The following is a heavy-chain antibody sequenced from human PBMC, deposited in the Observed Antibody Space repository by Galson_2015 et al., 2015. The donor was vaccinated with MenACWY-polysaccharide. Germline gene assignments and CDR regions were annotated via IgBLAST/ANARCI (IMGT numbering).Heavy chain of an antibody. V-gene: IGHV3-23*01. D-gene: IGHD2-21*01. J-gene: IGHJ5*01. CDR1: GFTFRCYA. Sequence: SLRLSCAASGFTFRCYAMSWVRQAPGEGLEWVSDISDSGVTTYYADSVKGRFTVSRDNAKNTLYLQMNSLRGEDTAIYYCAKGRVSDWYDSWGQGTLVTVSS. CDR2: ISDSGVTT. CDR3: AKGRVSDWYDS.